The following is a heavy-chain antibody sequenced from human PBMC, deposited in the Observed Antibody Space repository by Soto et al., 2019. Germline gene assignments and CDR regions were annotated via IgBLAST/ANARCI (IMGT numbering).Heavy chain of an antibody. V-gene: IGHV1-69*06. CDR1: GDSFNTFA. CDR3: ARPYYDSSGYYLWYFDY. D-gene: IGHD3-22*01. Sequence: QVQLVPSGAEVKKPGSSVKLSCKASGDSFNTFAVTWVRQAPGQGLEWMGGIIPNFDTPNYAQKFQGRVTIIADKSTSTPYMALGSLRAADTAVYYCARPYYDSSGYYLWYFDYWGQGTLVTVSS. J-gene: IGHJ4*02. CDR2: IIPNFDTP.